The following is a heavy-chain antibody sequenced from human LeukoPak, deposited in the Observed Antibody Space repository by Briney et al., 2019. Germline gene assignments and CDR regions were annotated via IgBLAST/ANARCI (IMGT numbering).Heavy chain of an antibody. V-gene: IGHV4-59*01. CDR3: VKNLYDSSGYDY. CDR1: GGPISSYY. CDR2: IYYSGST. J-gene: IGHJ4*02. Sequence: SETLSLTCTVSGGPISSYYWSWIRQPPGKGLEWIGYIYYSGSTNYNPSLKSRVTISVDTSKNQFSLKLSSVTAADTAVYYCVKNLYDSSGYDYWGQGTLVTVSS. D-gene: IGHD3-22*01.